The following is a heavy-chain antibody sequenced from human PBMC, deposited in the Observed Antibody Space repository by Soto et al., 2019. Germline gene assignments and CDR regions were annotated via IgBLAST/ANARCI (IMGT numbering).Heavy chain of an antibody. D-gene: IGHD1-26*01. Sequence: GGSLRLSCAASGFIVSNYYMSWVRQAPGKGLEWVSIIYSNGGTYYANSVKGRFTTSRDNSKNTLYLQMNSLRAEDTAVYFCASIVISRGDDYWGQGTLVTVSS. CDR3: ASIVISRGDDY. J-gene: IGHJ4*02. V-gene: IGHV3-53*01. CDR1: GFIVSNYY. CDR2: IYSNGGT.